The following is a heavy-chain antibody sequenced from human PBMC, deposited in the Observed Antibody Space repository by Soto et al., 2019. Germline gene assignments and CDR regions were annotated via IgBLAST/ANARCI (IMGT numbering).Heavy chain of an antibody. CDR2: ISSSSTI. J-gene: IGHJ5*02. Sequence: EVQLVESGGGLVQPGGSLRLSCAASGFTFSSYSMNWVRQAPGKGLEWVSYISSSSTIYYADSVKGRFTISRDNAKNSLSLQMNRLRDEDTAVYYCARESRCVEVLSLNWFAPWGQGTLVTVSS. CDR1: GFTFSSYS. V-gene: IGHV3-48*02. D-gene: IGHD3-3*01. CDR3: ARESRCVEVLSLNWFAP.